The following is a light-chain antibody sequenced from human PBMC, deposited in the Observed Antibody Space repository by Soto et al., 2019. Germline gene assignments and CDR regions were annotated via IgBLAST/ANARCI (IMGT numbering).Light chain of an antibody. CDR3: CSYASSTSYV. J-gene: IGLJ1*01. Sequence: QSVLTQPASVSGSPGQSITISCTGTSSDVGGYNFVTWYQQHPGEAPKLMIHDVSSRASGVPNRFSGSKSGTTASLTISGLQAEDEADYYCCSYASSTSYVFRTGTKVTVL. V-gene: IGLV2-14*03. CDR2: DVS. CDR1: SSDVGGYNF.